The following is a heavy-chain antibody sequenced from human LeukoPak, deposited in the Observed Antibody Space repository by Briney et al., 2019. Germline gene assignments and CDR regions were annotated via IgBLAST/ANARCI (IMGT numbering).Heavy chain of an antibody. D-gene: IGHD4-23*01. Sequence: GGSLRLSCSVSGFTFSDSHMSWLRQAPGKGLEWVSYITATGSTIYYADSVRGRFTISRDNAKKSLYLQMNSLRAEDAAVYYCARDQYGGNSVHWFDPWGQGTLITVSS. J-gene: IGHJ5*02. V-gene: IGHV3-11*04. CDR3: ARDQYGGNSVHWFDP. CDR1: GFTFSDSH. CDR2: ITATGSTI.